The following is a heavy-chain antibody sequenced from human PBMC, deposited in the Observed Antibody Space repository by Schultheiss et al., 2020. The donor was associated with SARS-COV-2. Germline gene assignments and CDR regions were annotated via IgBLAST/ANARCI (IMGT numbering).Heavy chain of an antibody. D-gene: IGHD3-10*01. CDR2: IYYSGST. V-gene: IGHV4-39*01. CDR3: GANVGFGDLDY. CDR1: GGSISSSSYY. J-gene: IGHJ4*02. Sequence: SETLSLTCTVSGGSISSSSYYWSWIRQPPGKGLEWIGSIYYSGSTYYNPSLKSRVTISVDTSKNQFSLKLSSVTAADTAVYYCGANVGFGDLDYWGQGTLVTVSS.